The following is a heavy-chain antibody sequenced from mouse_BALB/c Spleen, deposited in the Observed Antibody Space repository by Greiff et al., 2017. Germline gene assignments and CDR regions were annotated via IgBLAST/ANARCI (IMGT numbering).Heavy chain of an antibody. D-gene: IGHD2-4*01. CDR2: INPGSGGT. CDR1: GYAFTNYL. Sequence: VKLQQSGAELVRPGTSVKVSCKASGYAFTNYLIEWVKQRPGQGLEWIGVINPGSGGTNYNEKFKGKATLTADKSSSTAYMQLSSLTSDDSAVYFCARYDYDGPSFAYWGQGTLVTVSA. J-gene: IGHJ3*01. CDR3: ARYDYDGPSFAY. V-gene: IGHV1-54*03.